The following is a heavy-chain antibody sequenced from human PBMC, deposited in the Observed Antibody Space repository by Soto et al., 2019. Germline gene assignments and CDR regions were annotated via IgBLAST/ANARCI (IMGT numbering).Heavy chain of an antibody. CDR2: IYFSGRT. J-gene: IGHJ6*02. V-gene: IGHV4-30-4*01. CDR1: GVSITRGAYC. D-gene: IGHD3-16*01. Sequence: QVQLQESGPGLVKPSQTLSLTCNVSGVSITRGAYCWSCVRQSPGKGLEGMGYIYFSGRTSSTPSLKGRASLSIDTSKRQFSLKMSSVTAADTAVYYCVRDYEPSRSYYFGMDVWGRGTTVTVSS. CDR3: VRDYEPSRSYYFGMDV.